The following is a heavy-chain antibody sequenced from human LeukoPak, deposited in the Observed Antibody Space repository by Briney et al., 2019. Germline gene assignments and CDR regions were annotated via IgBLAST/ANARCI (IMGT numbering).Heavy chain of an antibody. Sequence: ASVKVSCKASGGTFSSYATSWVRQAPGQGLEWMGGIIPIFGTANYAQKFQGRVTITADESTSTAYMELSSLRSEDTAVYYCARDRPVCSSTSCSLDYWGQGTLVTVSS. CDR2: IIPIFGTA. CDR3: ARDRPVCSSTSCSLDY. CDR1: GGTFSSYA. D-gene: IGHD2-2*01. V-gene: IGHV1-69*13. J-gene: IGHJ4*02.